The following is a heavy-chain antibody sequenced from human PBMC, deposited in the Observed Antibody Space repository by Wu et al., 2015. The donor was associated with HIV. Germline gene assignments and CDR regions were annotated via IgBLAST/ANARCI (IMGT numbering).Heavy chain of an antibody. CDR3: ATYPRHSNWTQRYYYYYMDV. J-gene: IGHJ6*03. V-gene: IGHV1-69*13. D-gene: IGHD1-1*01. Sequence: QVQLVQSGAEVKKPGSSVKVSCKASGGTFSSYAISWVRQAPGQGLEWMGRIIPIFGTANYAQKFQGRVTITADESTSTAYMELSSLRSEDTAVYYCATYPRHSNWTQRYYYYYMDVWGKGPRSPSP. CDR1: GGTFSSYA. CDR2: IIPIFGTA.